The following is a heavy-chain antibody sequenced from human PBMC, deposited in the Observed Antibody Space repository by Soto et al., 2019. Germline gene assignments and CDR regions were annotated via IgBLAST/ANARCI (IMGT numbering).Heavy chain of an antibody. D-gene: IGHD3-22*01. V-gene: IGHV3-23*01. CDR3: ARDRVMDSSGYYYVPIYYYYYGMDV. Sequence: GGSLRLSCTASGFTFSTSAMSWVRQAPGRGLEWVSGISGSGAGTYYADSVKGRFTISRDNAKNSLYLQMNSLRAEDTAVYYCARDRVMDSSGYYYVPIYYYYYGMDVWGQGTTVTVSS. CDR1: GFTFSTSA. J-gene: IGHJ6*02. CDR2: ISGSGAGT.